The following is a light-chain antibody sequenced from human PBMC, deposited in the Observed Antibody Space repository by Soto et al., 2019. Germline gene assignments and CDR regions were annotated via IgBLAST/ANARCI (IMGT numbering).Light chain of an antibody. CDR2: DAS. Sequence: EIVLTQSPATLSLSPGERATLSCRASQSVSSYLAWYQQKPGQAPRLLIYDASTRATGIPARFSGSGSGTEFTLTISSLQSEDFAVYSCQQYNNWPLTFGQGTKVDI. V-gene: IGKV3-15*01. J-gene: IGKJ1*01. CDR3: QQYNNWPLT. CDR1: QSVSSY.